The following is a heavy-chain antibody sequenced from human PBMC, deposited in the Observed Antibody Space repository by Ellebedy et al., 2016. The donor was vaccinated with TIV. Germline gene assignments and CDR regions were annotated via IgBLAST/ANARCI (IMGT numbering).Heavy chain of an antibody. Sequence: ASVKVSCKASGGTFSSYGINWVRQAPGQGLEWMGWISAYNGNTNYAQKLQGRVTMTTDTSTSTAYMELSTLRSEDTAVYYCATDSRYSYGYRFNFWGQGTLVIVSS. J-gene: IGHJ4*02. CDR3: ATDSRYSYGYRFNF. CDR2: ISAYNGNT. CDR1: GGTFSSYG. D-gene: IGHD5-18*01. V-gene: IGHV1-18*01.